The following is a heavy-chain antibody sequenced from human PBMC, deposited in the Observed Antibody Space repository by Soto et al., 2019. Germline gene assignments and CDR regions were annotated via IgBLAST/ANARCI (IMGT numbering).Heavy chain of an antibody. CDR3: ARPLWRNDYNWGYFDL. CDR1: GFTFSSYA. CDR2: ISYDGSNK. J-gene: IGHJ2*01. Sequence: QVQLVESGGGVVQPGRSLILSCAASGFTFSSYAMHWVRQAPGKGLEWVAVISYDGSNKYYADAVKGRFTTSRDNSKNTLYLQMNSLRAEDTAVYYCARPLWRNDYNWGYFDLWGRGTLVTVSS. D-gene: IGHD4-4*01. V-gene: IGHV3-30-3*01.